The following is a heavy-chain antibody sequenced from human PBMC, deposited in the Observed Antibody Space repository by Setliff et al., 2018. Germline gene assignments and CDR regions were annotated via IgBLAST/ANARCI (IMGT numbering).Heavy chain of an antibody. CDR2: FDPEDGET. J-gene: IGHJ3*02. V-gene: IGHV1-24*01. Sequence: GASVKVSCKVSGYTLTELSMHWVRQAPGKGLEWMGGFDPEDGETIYAQKFQGRVTMTEDTSTDTACMELSSLRSEDTAVYYCARRMWELRSDAFDIWGQGTMVTVSS. CDR3: ARRMWELRSDAFDI. D-gene: IGHD1-26*01. CDR1: GYTLTELS.